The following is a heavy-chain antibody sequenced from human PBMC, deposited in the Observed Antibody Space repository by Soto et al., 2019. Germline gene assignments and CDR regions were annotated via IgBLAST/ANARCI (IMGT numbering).Heavy chain of an antibody. V-gene: IGHV4-59*08. J-gene: IGHJ4*02. CDR1: GGSISGHY. CDR3: ARHRGYSGYNVIDH. D-gene: IGHD5-12*01. CDR2: IFDTGST. Sequence: QVQLQESGPGLLKPSETLSLTCTVSGGSISGHYWSWIRQSPGKGLEWIRYIFDTGSTTYNPSLGRRTTMSVATSKTQFSLIRRFVTAIDTAVYYCARHRGYSGYNVIDHSGQGTVVTVSS.